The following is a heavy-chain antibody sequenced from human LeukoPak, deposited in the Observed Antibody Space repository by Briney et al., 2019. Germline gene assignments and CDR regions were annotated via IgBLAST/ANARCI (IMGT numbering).Heavy chain of an antibody. CDR1: GFTFSDHG. J-gene: IGHJ4*02. CDR2: IWYNGSKK. D-gene: IGHD3-10*01. CDR3: ARDPYGSGDGYFDY. V-gene: IGHV3-33*01. Sequence: GRSLRLSCAASGFTFSDHGMHWVRRAPGKGLEWVAIIWYNGSKKYYAESVKGRFTISRDNSKNTLYLQMSSLRAEDTAVYYCARDPYGSGDGYFDYWGQGTLVTVSS.